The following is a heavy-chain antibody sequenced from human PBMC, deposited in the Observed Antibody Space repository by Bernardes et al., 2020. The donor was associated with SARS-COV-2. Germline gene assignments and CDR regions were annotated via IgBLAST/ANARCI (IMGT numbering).Heavy chain of an antibody. CDR2: ISKSADYT. J-gene: IGHJ4*02. CDR1: GFTFPSSG. Sequence: GGALVLSCAASGFTFPSSGMSWVRQAPGTGLEWVSAISKSADYTYYADSVRGRFTISRDNSKNTLYLQMNSLRAGDTAVYYCAKGLGGSSWSKYYFEYWGQGTLVTVSS. V-gene: IGHV3-23*01. D-gene: IGHD6-13*01. CDR3: AKGLGGSSWSKYYFEY.